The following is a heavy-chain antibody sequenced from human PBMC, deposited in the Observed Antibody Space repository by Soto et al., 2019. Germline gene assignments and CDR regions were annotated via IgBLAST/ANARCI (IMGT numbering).Heavy chain of an antibody. Sequence: QVQLQQWGAGLLKPSETLSLTCAVYTGSFSGYYWSWIRQPPGKGLEWIGEINHSGSTNYNPSLKSRFTISVDTSKNQFSLKLSSVAAADTAIYYCARGKVVVFWYFDLWGRGTLVTVSS. CDR3: ARGKVVVFWYFDL. D-gene: IGHD3-22*01. V-gene: IGHV4-34*01. CDR1: TGSFSGYY. CDR2: INHSGST. J-gene: IGHJ2*01.